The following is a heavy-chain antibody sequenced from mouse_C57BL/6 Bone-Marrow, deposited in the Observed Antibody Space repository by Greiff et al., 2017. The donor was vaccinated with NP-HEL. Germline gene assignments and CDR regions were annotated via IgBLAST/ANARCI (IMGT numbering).Heavy chain of an antibody. J-gene: IGHJ3*01. CDR3: AHYYGRAWFAY. CDR1: GFTFSDYG. Sequence: EVKVEESGGGLVKPGGSLKLSCAASGFTFSDYGMHWVRQAPEKGLEWVAYISSGSSTIYYADTVKGRFTISRDNAKNTLFLQMTSLRSEDTAMYYCAHYYGRAWFAYWGQGTLVTVSA. V-gene: IGHV5-17*01. CDR2: ISSGSSTI. D-gene: IGHD1-1*01.